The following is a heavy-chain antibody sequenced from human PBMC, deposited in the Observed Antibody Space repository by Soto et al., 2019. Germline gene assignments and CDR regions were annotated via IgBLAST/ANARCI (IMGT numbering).Heavy chain of an antibody. CDR3: ARVGWLRLHWLVRYYFDF. D-gene: IGHD6-19*01. Sequence: SETLSLTCAVYGGSFSGYYWSWIRQPPGKGLEWIGEVNHSGSTNYNPSLKSRVTISVDTSKNQFSLKLSSVTAADTAVYYCARVGWLRLHWLVRYYFDFWGQGTLVPVSS. CDR1: GGSFSGYY. J-gene: IGHJ4*02. V-gene: IGHV4-34*01. CDR2: VNHSGST.